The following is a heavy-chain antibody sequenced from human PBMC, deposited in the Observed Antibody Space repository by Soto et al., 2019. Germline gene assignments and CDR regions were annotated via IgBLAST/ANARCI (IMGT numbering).Heavy chain of an antibody. J-gene: IGHJ4*02. CDR2: IWYDGSNK. D-gene: IGHD6-6*01. V-gene: IGHV3-33*01. CDR1: GFTFSSYG. CDR3: ARDWKVYSSLTLFDY. Sequence: GGSLRLSCAASGFTFSSYGMHWVRQAPGKGLEWVAVIWYDGSNKYYADSVKGRFTISRDNSKNTLYLQMNSLRAEDTAVYYCARDWKVYSSLTLFDYWGQGTLVTVSS.